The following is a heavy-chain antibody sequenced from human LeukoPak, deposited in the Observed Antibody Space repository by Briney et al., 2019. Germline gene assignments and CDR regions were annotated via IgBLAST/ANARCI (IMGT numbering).Heavy chain of an antibody. Sequence: SETLSLTCTVSGYSISSGYYWGWIRQPPGKGLEWIGSIYHSGSTNYNPSLKSRVTISVDTSKNQFSLKLSSVTAADTAVYYCARTSHSSSWYWFDPWGQGTLVTVSS. CDR1: GYSISSGYY. D-gene: IGHD6-13*01. J-gene: IGHJ5*02. CDR2: IYHSGST. V-gene: IGHV4-38-2*02. CDR3: ARTSHSSSWYWFDP.